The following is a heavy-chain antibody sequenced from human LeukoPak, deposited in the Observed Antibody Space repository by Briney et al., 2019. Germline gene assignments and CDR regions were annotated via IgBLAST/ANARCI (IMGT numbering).Heavy chain of an antibody. Sequence: GGSLRLSCAASGFTFSSYWMHWVRQAPGKGPVWVSRIKSDGSSTDYADSVKGRFTISRDNAKNTLYLQMNSLRAEDTAVYYRTGVSYCGGDCYHDYWGQGTLVTVSS. V-gene: IGHV3-74*01. J-gene: IGHJ4*02. CDR1: GFTFSSYW. CDR3: TGVSYCGGDCYHDY. D-gene: IGHD2-21*02. CDR2: IKSDGSST.